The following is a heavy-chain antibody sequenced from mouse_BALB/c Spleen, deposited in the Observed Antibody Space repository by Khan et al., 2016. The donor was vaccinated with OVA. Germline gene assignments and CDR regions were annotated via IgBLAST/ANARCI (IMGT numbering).Heavy chain of an antibody. CDR2: IRSGGST. Sequence: QVQPQQSGPGLVQPSQSLSITCTVSGFSLTTYGIHWIRQSPGKGLEWLGVIRSGGSTDYNAAFISRLNITKDNSKSQVFFKMNSLQADDTAIYYCARNSYMYDFTYWGQGTLVTVSA. CDR1: GFSLTTYG. D-gene: IGHD2-14*01. CDR3: ARNSYMYDFTY. V-gene: IGHV2-2*01. J-gene: IGHJ3*01.